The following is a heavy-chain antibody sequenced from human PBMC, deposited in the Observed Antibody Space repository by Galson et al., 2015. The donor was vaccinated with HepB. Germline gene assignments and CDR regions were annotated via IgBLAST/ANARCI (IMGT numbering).Heavy chain of an antibody. D-gene: IGHD5-18*01. V-gene: IGHV3-43D*03. CDR2: ISRDGGST. CDR1: GFTFADYA. Sequence: SLRLSCEASGFTFADYAMHWVRQTPGKGLEWVSLISRDGGSTYYAHSLKGRFTITRDNSKNSLFLHMNRLRPGDTAFYYCAKDTSGYSHGFFHYWGQGTLVTASS. J-gene: IGHJ4*02. CDR3: AKDTSGYSHGFFHY.